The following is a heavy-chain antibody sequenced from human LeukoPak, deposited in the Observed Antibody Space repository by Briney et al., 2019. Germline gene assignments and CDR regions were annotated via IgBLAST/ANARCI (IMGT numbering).Heavy chain of an antibody. CDR2: ITPNNGGT. CDR3: ARLRPTAIWSGYWGFDP. D-gene: IGHD3-3*01. V-gene: IGHV1-2*02. J-gene: IGHJ5*02. CDR1: GYTFIGYY. Sequence: ASVKVSCKASGYTFIGYYMHWVRQAPGQGLEWMGWITPNNGGTKYAQKFQGRVTMTRDTSISTAYMELSSLRSDDTAVYYCARLRPTAIWSGYWGFDPWGQGTLVTVSS.